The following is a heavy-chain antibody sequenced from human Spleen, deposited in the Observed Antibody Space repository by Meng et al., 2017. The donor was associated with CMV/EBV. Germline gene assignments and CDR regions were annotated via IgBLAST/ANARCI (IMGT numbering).Heavy chain of an antibody. CDR3: TRGLGRSSWRVGSLDI. CDR2: IDRSGITT. Sequence: GESLKISCAASGFIFSSNSMNWVRQAPGKGLEWVSSIDRSGITTTYADSVKGRFTISRDNARNSLYLQMSGLRAEDTALFYCTRGLGRSSWRVGSLDIWGQGTLVTVSS. CDR1: GFIFSSNS. V-gene: IGHV3-48*04. J-gene: IGHJ3*02. D-gene: IGHD6-13*01.